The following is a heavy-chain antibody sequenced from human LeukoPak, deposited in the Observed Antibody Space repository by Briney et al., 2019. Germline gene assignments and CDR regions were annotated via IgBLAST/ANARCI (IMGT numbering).Heavy chain of an antibody. J-gene: IGHJ3*02. D-gene: IGHD2-2*02. CDR2: INPNSGGT. CDR3: ARPYCSSASCYKRVDAFDI. Sequence: ASVKVSCKASGYTFTGYNLHWVRQPPGQGLEWMGWINPNSGGTNYAQKFQGRVTMTRDTSISTAYMELSRLRSDDTAVYYCARPYCSSASCYKRVDAFDIWGQGTMVTVSS. V-gene: IGHV1-2*02. CDR1: GYTFTGYN.